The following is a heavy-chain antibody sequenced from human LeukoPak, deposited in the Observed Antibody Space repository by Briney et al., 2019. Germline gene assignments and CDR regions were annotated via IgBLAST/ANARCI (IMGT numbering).Heavy chain of an antibody. J-gene: IGHJ4*02. V-gene: IGHV3-23*01. CDR1: GFPFSSHG. CDR3: AKDYGSGSYYHYFDY. Sequence: GGSLRLSCAASGFPFSSHGMSWVRQAPGKGLEWVSAISDSGGSTYYADSVKGRFTISRDNSNNTLYLQMNSLRAEDTAVYYCAKDYGSGSYYHYFDYWGQGTLVTVSS. D-gene: IGHD3-10*01. CDR2: ISDSGGST.